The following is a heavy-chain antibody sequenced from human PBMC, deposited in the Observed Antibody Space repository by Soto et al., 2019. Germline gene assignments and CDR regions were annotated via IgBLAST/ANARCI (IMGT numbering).Heavy chain of an antibody. V-gene: IGHV1-58*01. Sequence: TSAKVSCKASGFTFTSSAVQWSRQARGQRLEWIGWIVVGSGNTNYAQKFQERVTITRDMSTSTAYMELSSLRSEDTAVYYCAADRELRFLEWLPHDFDIWGQGTMVTVS. CDR3: AADRELRFLEWLPHDFDI. D-gene: IGHD3-3*01. J-gene: IGHJ3*02. CDR1: GFTFTSSA. CDR2: IVVGSGNT.